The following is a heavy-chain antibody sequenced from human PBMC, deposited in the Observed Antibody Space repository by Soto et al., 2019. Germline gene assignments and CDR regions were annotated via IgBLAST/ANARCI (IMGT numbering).Heavy chain of an antibody. D-gene: IGHD2-2*01. Sequence: GGSLRLSCAASGFTFSNYGMNWVRQAPGKGLEWVSGIGGSGVTTYYADSVKGRFTISRDNSKNTLYLVMTSLRAEDTAVYFCAQVLPAAGLDYWGQGTLVTVSS. J-gene: IGHJ4*02. CDR1: GFTFSNYG. CDR2: IGGSGVTT. CDR3: AQVLPAAGLDY. V-gene: IGHV3-23*01.